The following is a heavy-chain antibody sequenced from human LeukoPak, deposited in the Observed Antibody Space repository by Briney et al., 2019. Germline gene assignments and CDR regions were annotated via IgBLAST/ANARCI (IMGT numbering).Heavy chain of an antibody. Sequence: ASVKVSCKASGYTFTNYGISWVREAPGQGLGWMRWSSPYNGKTNYPQELQGRVTMTTDTSTSTAYMELRRLRSDDTAMYYCARGLLTFGGVIGGPQALEYFQHWGQGTLVTVSS. CDR2: SSPYNGKT. V-gene: IGHV1-18*01. CDR3: ARGLLTFGGVIGGPQALEYFQH. J-gene: IGHJ1*01. D-gene: IGHD3-16*02. CDR1: GYTFTNYG.